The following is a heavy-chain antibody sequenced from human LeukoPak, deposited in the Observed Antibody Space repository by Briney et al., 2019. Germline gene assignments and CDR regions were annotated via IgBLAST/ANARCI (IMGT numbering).Heavy chain of an antibody. Sequence: ASVKVSCKASGGTFSSYAISWVRQAPGQGLEWMRGIIPIFGTANYPQKFQGRVTITADESTSTAYMELSSLRSEDTAVYYCASRPVINHYYDTPYYFDYWGQGTLVTVSS. CDR1: GGTFSSYA. V-gene: IGHV1-69*13. D-gene: IGHD3-22*01. CDR2: IIPIFGTA. CDR3: ASRPVINHYYDTPYYFDY. J-gene: IGHJ4*02.